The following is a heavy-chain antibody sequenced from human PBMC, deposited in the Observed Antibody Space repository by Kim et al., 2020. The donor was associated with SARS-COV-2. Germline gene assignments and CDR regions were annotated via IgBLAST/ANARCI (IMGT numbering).Heavy chain of an antibody. CDR2: IYSGGST. D-gene: IGHD6-13*01. CDR1: GFTVSSNY. Sequence: GGSLRLSCAASGFTVSSNYMSWVRQAPGKGLEWVSVIYSGGSTYYADSVKGRFTISRDNSKNTLYLQMNSLRAEDTAVYYCARPGWNIAAAGRDYWGQGTLVTVSS. CDR3: ARPGWNIAAAGRDY. V-gene: IGHV3-66*02. J-gene: IGHJ4*02.